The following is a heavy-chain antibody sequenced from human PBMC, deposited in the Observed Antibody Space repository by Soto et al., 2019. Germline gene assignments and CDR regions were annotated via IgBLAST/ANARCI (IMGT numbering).Heavy chain of an antibody. D-gene: IGHD6-19*01. Sequence: EVQLLESGGGLVQPGGSLRLSCAASGFTFSSYAMSWVRQAPGQGLEWVSALSGRGGSTYYADSVKGRFTISRDNSKNTLYLQMNSLRAEDTAVYYCTGSSDWYAWFDPWGQGTLVTVSS. J-gene: IGHJ5*02. CDR1: GFTFSSYA. CDR2: LSGRGGST. V-gene: IGHV3-23*01. CDR3: TGSSDWYAWFDP.